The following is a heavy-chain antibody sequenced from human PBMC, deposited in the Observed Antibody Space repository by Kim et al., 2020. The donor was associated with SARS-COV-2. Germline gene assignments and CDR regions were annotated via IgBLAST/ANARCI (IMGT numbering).Heavy chain of an antibody. D-gene: IGHD4-17*01. V-gene: IGHV4-31*03. CDR2: IYYSGST. Sequence: SETLSLTCTVSGGSISSGGYYWSWIRQHPGKGLEWIGYIYYSGSTYYNPSLKSRVTISVDTSKNQFSLKLSSVTAADTAVYYCARADDYGDSDDAFDIWGQGTMVTVSS. CDR3: ARADDYGDSDDAFDI. J-gene: IGHJ3*02. CDR1: GGSISSGGYY.